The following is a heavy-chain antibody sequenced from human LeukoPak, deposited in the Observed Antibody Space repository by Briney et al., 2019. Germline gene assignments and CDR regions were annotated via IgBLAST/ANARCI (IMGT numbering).Heavy chain of an antibody. V-gene: IGHV3-23*01. CDR2: ISGSGGNT. CDR1: GFTFSTYA. CDR3: ANGYSSGGGFDY. Sequence: GGSLRLPCAASGFTFSTYAMSWVPQAPGKGLEWVSGISGSGGNTYYADAVKGRFTISRDNSKNTLYLQMNSLRADDTAVYYCANGYSSGGGFDYWGQGTLVTVSS. D-gene: IGHD6-19*01. J-gene: IGHJ4*02.